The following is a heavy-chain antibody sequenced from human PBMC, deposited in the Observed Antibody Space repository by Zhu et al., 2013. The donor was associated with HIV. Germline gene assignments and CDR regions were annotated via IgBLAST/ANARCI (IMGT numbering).Heavy chain of an antibody. D-gene: IGHD2-2*01. J-gene: IGHJ3*02. CDR1: GYTFTGYY. V-gene: IGHV1-2*02. Sequence: QVQLVQSGAEVKKPGASVKVSCKASGYTFTGYYMHWVRQAPGQGLEWMGWINPNSGGTNYAQKFQGRVTMTRDTSISTAYMELSRLRSDDTAVYYCARDRARYCSSTSCYDAFDIWGQGQWSPSL. CDR3: ARDRARYCSSTSCYDAFDI. CDR2: INPNSGGT.